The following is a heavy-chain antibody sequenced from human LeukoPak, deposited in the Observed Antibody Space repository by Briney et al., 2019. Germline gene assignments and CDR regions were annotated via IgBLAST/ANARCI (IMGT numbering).Heavy chain of an antibody. Sequence: PSGTLCLTCAVYGGSFSVYYWSWIRQPPGKGLWWVGEINHSGSANYNPSLKSRVPISVETSKNHCSLKLSSVTPADTAGYYCGGLPRGFYGMDVWGQGTRVTVSS. CDR2: INHSGSA. V-gene: IGHV4-34*01. CDR3: GGLPRGFYGMDV. D-gene: IGHD3-10*01. J-gene: IGHJ6*02. CDR1: GGSFSVYY.